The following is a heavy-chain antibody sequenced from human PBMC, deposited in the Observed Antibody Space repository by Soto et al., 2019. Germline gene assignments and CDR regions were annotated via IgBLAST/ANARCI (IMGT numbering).Heavy chain of an antibody. CDR2: IQSGGST. CDR3: TRDAVHCSGGRCYGVPMDV. CDR1: GFTVSSKY. V-gene: IGHV3-66*01. J-gene: IGHJ6*04. D-gene: IGHD2-15*01. Sequence: ESGGGLVQPGGSLRLSCAASGFTVSSKYMSWVRQAPGKGLEWVSLIQSGGSTYYAGSVKGRFTISRDNSENTLFLQMKSLRVEDTAVYYCTRDAVHCSGGRCYGVPMDVWGKWTTVTVSA.